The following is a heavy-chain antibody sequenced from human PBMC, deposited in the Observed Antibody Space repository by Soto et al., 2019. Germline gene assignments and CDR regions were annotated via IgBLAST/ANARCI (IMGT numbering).Heavy chain of an antibody. Sequence: ASVKVSCKASGYTFTSYDINWVRQATGQGLEWMGWMNPNSGNTGYAQKFQGRVTMTRNTSISTAYMELSSLRSEDTAVYYCARGYTIFGVVIIRYMDVWGKGTTVTVSS. D-gene: IGHD3-3*01. CDR1: GYTFTSYD. CDR2: MNPNSGNT. J-gene: IGHJ6*03. CDR3: ARGYTIFGVVIIRYMDV. V-gene: IGHV1-8*01.